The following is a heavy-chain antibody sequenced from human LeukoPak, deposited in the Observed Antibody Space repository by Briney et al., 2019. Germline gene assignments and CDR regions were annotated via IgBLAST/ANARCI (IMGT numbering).Heavy chain of an antibody. J-gene: IGHJ6*03. CDR3: ARHVGTYYYYIDV. CDR1: GYRFTTYW. CDR2: IYPDDSDT. D-gene: IGHD1-26*01. Sequence: GESLKISFQGSGYRFTTYWIGWVRQLPGKGLEWMGIIYPDDSDTRYSPSFQGQVTISADKSISTAYLQWSSLKASDTATYYCARHVGTYYYYIDVWGKGTTVTVSS. V-gene: IGHV5-51*01.